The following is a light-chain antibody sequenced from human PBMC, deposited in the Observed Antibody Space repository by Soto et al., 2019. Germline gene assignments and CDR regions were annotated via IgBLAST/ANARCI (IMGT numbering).Light chain of an antibody. CDR2: GAS. J-gene: IGKJ1*01. Sequence: EIVMTQSPATLSVSPGERATLFCRSSQSVSSNLAWHQQKPGQAPRLLIYGASNRATGIPARFSGSGSGTEFTLTISSLQSEDFAVYYCQHYYYWPPWTFGQGTKV. CDR1: QSVSSN. V-gene: IGKV3-15*01. CDR3: QHYYYWPPWT.